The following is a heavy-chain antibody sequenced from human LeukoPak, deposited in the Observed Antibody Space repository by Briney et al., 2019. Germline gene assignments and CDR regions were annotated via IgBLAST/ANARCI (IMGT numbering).Heavy chain of an antibody. Sequence: GASVKVSCKASGYTFTGYSIYWVRQTPGQKLEWMGWINPKTGTANSAQKFQGRVTMTRDTSISTAYMELRSLRSDDTAVYYCARCVSSWANWFDPWGQGTLVTVSS. CDR3: ARCVSSWANWFDP. D-gene: IGHD6-13*01. CDR2: INPKTGTA. CDR1: GYTFTGYS. V-gene: IGHV1-2*02. J-gene: IGHJ5*02.